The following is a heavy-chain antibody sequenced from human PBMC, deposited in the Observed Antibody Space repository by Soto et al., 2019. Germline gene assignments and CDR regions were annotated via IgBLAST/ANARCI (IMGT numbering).Heavy chain of an antibody. CDR2: TYYRSKWYN. V-gene: IGHV6-1*01. D-gene: IGHD6-6*01. CDR1: GDSVSRNSAA. J-gene: IGHJ5*02. Sequence: PSQTLSLTCAISGDSVSRNSAAWNWIRQSPSRGLEWLGRTYYRSKWYNDYAVSVKSRITINPDTSKNQFSLQLNSVTPEDTAVYYCASGGLYSSSDNWFDPWGQGTLVTVSS. CDR3: ASGGLYSSSDNWFDP.